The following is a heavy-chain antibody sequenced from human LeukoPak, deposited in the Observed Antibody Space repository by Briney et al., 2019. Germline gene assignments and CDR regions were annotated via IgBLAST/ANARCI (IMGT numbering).Heavy chain of an antibody. V-gene: IGHV3-23*01. J-gene: IGHJ4*02. CDR1: GFTFSSYA. D-gene: IGHD4-23*01. Sequence: VGSLRLSCAASGFTFSSYAMSWGRQAPGKGLEWVSAISVIGGSTYYADSVKGRFTISRDNSKNTLYLQMNSLRAEDTAVYYCAKDREPLTVVTPPSYFDYWGQGTLVTDST. CDR3: AKDREPLTVVTPPSYFDY. CDR2: ISVIGGST.